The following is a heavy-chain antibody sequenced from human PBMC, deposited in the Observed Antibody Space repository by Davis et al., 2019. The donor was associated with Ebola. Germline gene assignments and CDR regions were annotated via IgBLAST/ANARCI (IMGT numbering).Heavy chain of an antibody. CDR1: GYSFTDYY. J-gene: IGHJ4*02. Sequence: ASVKVSCKASGYSFTDYYIHWVRQAPGQGLEWMGWINPNSGGTNYAQKLQGRVTMTRDTSISTAYMELSRLRSDDTAVYYCARDGIDCSGGNCQAYFDYWGQGTLVTVSS. V-gene: IGHV1-2*02. CDR2: INPNSGGT. CDR3: ARDGIDCSGGNCQAYFDY. D-gene: IGHD2-15*01.